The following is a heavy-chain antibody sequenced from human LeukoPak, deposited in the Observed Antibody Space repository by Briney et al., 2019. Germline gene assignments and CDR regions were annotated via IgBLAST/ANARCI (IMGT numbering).Heavy chain of an antibody. V-gene: IGHV4-61*08. J-gene: IGHJ4*02. CDR1: GGSISSGGYY. CDR3: ARLHYDFWSGYHFDY. Sequence: SETLSLTCTVSGGSISSGGYYWSWIRQHPGKGLEWIGYIYTSGSTNYNPSLKSRVTISVDTPKNQFSLKLSSVTAADTAVYYCARLHYDFWSGYHFDYWGQGTLVTVSS. D-gene: IGHD3-3*01. CDR2: IYTSGST.